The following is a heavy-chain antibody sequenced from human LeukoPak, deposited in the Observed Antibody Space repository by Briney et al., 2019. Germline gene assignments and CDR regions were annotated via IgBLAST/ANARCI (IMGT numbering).Heavy chain of an antibody. V-gene: IGHV2-5*02. Sequence: ESGPTLVKPTQTLTLTCTFSGLSLNTSGVGVGWIRQPPGKALEWLALIYWDDDKRYSPSLKSRLTITKDTSKNQVVLTMTNMDPVDTATYYCAHRGPYSSSWYHAFDIWGQGTMVTVSS. CDR2: IYWDDDK. CDR1: GLSLNTSGVG. CDR3: AHRGPYSSSWYHAFDI. J-gene: IGHJ3*02. D-gene: IGHD6-13*01.